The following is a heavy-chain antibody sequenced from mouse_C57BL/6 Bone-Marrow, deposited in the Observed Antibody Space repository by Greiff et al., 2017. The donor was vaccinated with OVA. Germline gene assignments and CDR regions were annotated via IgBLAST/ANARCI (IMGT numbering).Heavy chain of an antibody. D-gene: IGHD3-3*01. CDR2: ISDGGSYT. Sequence: EVKLVESGGGLVKPGGSLKLSCAASGFTFSSYAMSWVRQTPEKRLEWVATISDGGSYTYYTDNVKGRFTISRDNAKNNLYLQMSHLKSEDTAMYYCARGVGQAYWGQGTLVTVSA. V-gene: IGHV5-4*03. CDR1: GFTFSSYA. CDR3: ARGVGQAY. J-gene: IGHJ3*01.